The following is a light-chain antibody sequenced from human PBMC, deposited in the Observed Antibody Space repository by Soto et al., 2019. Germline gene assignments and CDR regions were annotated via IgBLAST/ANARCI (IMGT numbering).Light chain of an antibody. J-gene: IGLJ1*01. V-gene: IGLV2-14*01. CDR3: SSFTSAYTFV. CDR2: EVS. Sequence: QSLLAQPASVSGSPGQSIAISCTGTSSDVGGYNYVSWYQQHPGKAPKLLISEVSIRPSGVSDRFSVSKSGNTASLTISGLQTEDEADYYCSSFTSAYTFVFGSGTKVTVL. CDR1: SSDVGGYNY.